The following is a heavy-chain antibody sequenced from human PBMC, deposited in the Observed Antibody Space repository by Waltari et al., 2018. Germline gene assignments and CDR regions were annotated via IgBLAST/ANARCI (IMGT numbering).Heavy chain of an antibody. J-gene: IGHJ4*02. D-gene: IGHD4-17*01. CDR1: GGSISSGSYY. CDR2: IYTRGST. Sequence: QVQLQESGPGLVKPSQTLSLTCTVSGGSISSGSYYWSWIRQPAGKGLEWIGYIYTRGSTNYNPSLKSRVTISVDTSKNQFSLKLSSVTAADTAVYYCARGVYGAPNFDYWGQGTLVTVSS. CDR3: ARGVYGAPNFDY. V-gene: IGHV4-61*09.